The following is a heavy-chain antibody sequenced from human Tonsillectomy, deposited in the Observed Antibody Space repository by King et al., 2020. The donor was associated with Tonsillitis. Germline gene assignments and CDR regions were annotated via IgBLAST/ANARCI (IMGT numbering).Heavy chain of an antibody. J-gene: IGHJ4*02. Sequence: QLVQSGTEVKKPGESLKISCKGSGYTFAKYWIGWVRQMPGKGLEWMGIIYPDNADSRYSPSVQGHVTISVDTSINTAYLQVNSLKASDTGMYYCTRRGGFAYADDYWGQGTLVTVSS. CDR2: IYPDNADS. CDR3: TRRGGFAYADDY. D-gene: IGHD2-2*01. CDR1: GYTFAKYW. V-gene: IGHV5-51*01.